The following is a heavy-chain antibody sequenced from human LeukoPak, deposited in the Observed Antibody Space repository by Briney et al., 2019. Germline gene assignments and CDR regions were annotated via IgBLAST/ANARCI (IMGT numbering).Heavy chain of an antibody. J-gene: IGHJ4*02. CDR2: MYTSGST. D-gene: IGHD6-6*01. CDR1: GGSINSGTYY. Sequence: SETLSLTCTVSGGSINSGTYYWSWIRQPAGRGLEWIARMYTSGSTNYYPSRETRVTISVDTSKNRFSRKLSSVTATDTAVYYCARGEKGSSSGSINYWGQGTLVTVSS. CDR3: ARGEKGSSSGSINY. V-gene: IGHV4-61*02.